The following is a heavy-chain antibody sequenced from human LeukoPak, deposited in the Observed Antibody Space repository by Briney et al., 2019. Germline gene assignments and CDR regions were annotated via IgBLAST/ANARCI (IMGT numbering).Heavy chain of an antibody. Sequence: PSETLSLTCTVSLDSTTSTFWIWVRQPPGKGLEWIGEIHRSGSPNYNPSLQSRVTISIDRSRNQIALELSSVTAADTAVYYCAREIFGGYNPGAYWGQGILVTVSS. CDR3: AREIFGGYNPGAY. CDR2: IHRSGSP. D-gene: IGHD3-3*01. J-gene: IGHJ4*02. CDR1: LDSTTSTF. V-gene: IGHV4-4*02.